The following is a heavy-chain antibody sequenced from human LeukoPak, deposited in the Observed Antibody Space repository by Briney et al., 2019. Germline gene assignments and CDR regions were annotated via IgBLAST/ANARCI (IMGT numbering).Heavy chain of an antibody. Sequence: PGGSLRLSCAASGFTFSSYNMNWVRQAPGKGLEWVSYISSSSTTIYYADSVKGRFTISRDNSKNTLYLQMNSLRAEDTAVYYCANGGEMATIDYWGQGTLVTVSS. V-gene: IGHV3-48*01. J-gene: IGHJ4*02. D-gene: IGHD5-24*01. CDR1: GFTFSSYN. CDR2: ISSSSTTI. CDR3: ANGGEMATIDY.